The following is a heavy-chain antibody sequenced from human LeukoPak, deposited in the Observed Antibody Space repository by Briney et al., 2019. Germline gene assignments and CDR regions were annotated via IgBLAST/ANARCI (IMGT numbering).Heavy chain of an antibody. CDR1: GFTVSSSF. V-gene: IGHV3-66*01. CDR3: AAIARSGYSSSWYDFWHPPGPQYDY. J-gene: IGHJ4*02. Sequence: GGSLRLSCAASGFTVSSSFMTWVRQAPGKGLEWVSVIYTGGSTYYADSVKGRFTISRDNSKNTLYLQMNSLRAEDTAVYYCAAIARSGYSSSWYDFWHPPGPQYDYWGQGTLVTVSS. CDR2: IYTGGST. D-gene: IGHD6-13*01.